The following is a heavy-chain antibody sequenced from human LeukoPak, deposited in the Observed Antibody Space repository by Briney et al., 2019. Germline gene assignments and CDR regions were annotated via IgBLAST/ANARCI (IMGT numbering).Heavy chain of an antibody. CDR2: ISGSSSTI. CDR3: ATPFDY. J-gene: IGHJ4*02. V-gene: IGHV3-48*01. CDR1: GFTFSSYS. Sequence: GGSLRLSCAASGFTFSSYSMNWVRQAPGKGLEWVSYISGSSSTIYYADSVKGRFTISRDNAKNSLYLQMNSLRAEDTAVNYCATPFDYWGQGTLVTVSS.